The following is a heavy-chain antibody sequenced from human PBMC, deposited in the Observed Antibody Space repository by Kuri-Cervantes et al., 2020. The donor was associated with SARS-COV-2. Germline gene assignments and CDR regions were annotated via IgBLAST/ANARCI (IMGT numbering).Heavy chain of an antibody. Sequence: ETLSLTCAASGFTFSSYWMSWVRQAPGKGLEWVANIKQDGSEKYYVDSVKGRFTISRDNAKNSPYLQMNSLRAEDTAVYYCARDDHDWGEGGAFDIWGQGTMVTVSS. D-gene: IGHD7-27*01. CDR3: ARDDHDWGEGGAFDI. CDR1: GFTFSSYW. J-gene: IGHJ3*02. V-gene: IGHV3-7*01. CDR2: IKQDGSEK.